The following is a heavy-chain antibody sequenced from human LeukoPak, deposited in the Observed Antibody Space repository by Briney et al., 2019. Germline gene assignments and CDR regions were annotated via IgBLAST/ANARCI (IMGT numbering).Heavy chain of an antibody. CDR2: IHYSGST. J-gene: IGHJ4*02. D-gene: IGHD2-2*01. CDR1: GGSISSGGYY. V-gene: IGHV4-31*03. CDR3: ARTYCDSTTCYRFDY. Sequence: SQTLSLTCTVSGGSISSGGYYWSWIRQHPGKGLEWIGYIHYSGSTYYNPSLKSRVTISVNTSKNQFSLELRSVTAADAAVYYCARTYCDSTTCYRFDYWGQGTLVTVSS.